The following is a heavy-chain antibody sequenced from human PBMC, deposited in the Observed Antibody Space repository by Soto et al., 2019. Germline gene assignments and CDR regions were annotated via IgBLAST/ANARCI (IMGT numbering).Heavy chain of an antibody. Sequence: PSETLSLTCTVSGGSISSGGYFWSWIRQHPEKGLDWIGCIYYSGTTYYNPSLKSRMTMSIDTSKNQFSLELRSVTAADTAMYYCAQQIEATGTGRTFDIWGQGTMVTVSS. CDR1: GGSISSGGYF. V-gene: IGHV4-31*03. CDR2: IYYSGTT. D-gene: IGHD6-13*01. J-gene: IGHJ3*02. CDR3: AQQIEATGTGRTFDI.